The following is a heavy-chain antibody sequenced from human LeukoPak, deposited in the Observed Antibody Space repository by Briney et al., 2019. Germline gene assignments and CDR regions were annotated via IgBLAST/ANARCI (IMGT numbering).Heavy chain of an antibody. J-gene: IGHJ4*02. V-gene: IGHV4-59*12. D-gene: IGHD3-10*01. CDR3: ARGGMVRGVILFDY. Sequence: PSETLSLTCTVSGGSISSYYWSWIRQPPGKGLEWIGYIYYSGSTNYNPSLKSRVTMSVDTSKNQFSLKLSSVTAADTAVYYCARGGMVRGVILFDYWGQGTLVTVSS. CDR1: GGSISSYY. CDR2: IYYSGST.